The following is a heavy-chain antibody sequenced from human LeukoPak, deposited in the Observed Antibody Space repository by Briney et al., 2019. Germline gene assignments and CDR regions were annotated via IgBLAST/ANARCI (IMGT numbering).Heavy chain of an antibody. J-gene: IGHJ6*02. D-gene: IGHD3-22*01. Sequence: SVKVSCKASGGTFSSYAISWVRQAPGQGLEWRGRIIPILGIANYAQKFQGRVTITADKSTSTAYMELSSLRSEDTAVYYCARSGLYDSSGYYPYGMDVWGQGTTVTVSS. V-gene: IGHV1-69*04. CDR2: IIPILGIA. CDR3: ARSGLYDSSGYYPYGMDV. CDR1: GGTFSSYA.